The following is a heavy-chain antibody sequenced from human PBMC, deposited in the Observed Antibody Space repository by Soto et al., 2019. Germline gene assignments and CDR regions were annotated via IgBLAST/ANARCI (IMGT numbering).Heavy chain of an antibody. D-gene: IGHD2-2*01. CDR1: GGSISSSSYY. Sequence: KTSETLSLTCTVSGGSISSSSYYWGWIRQPPGKGLEWIGSIYYSGSTYYNPSLKSRVTISVDTSENQFSLKLSSVTAADTAVYYCARHYVVVPAAMPAFSGYWYFDLWGRGTLVTVSS. CDR2: IYYSGST. V-gene: IGHV4-39*01. J-gene: IGHJ2*01. CDR3: ARHYVVVPAAMPAFSGYWYFDL.